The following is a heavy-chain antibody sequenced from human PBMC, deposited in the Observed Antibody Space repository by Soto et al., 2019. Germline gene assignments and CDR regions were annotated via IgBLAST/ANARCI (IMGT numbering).Heavy chain of an antibody. CDR3: AKDQSSIFRSGSGMDV. Sequence: ASVKVSCKASGYTFTSYYMHWVRQAPGQVLEWMGIINPSGGSTSYAQKFQVRVTMTRDTSTSTVYMELSSLRSEDTAVYYCAKDQSSIFRSGSGMDVWGQGTTVTVSS. CDR1: GYTFTSYY. D-gene: IGHD3-3*01. J-gene: IGHJ6*02. V-gene: IGHV1-46*01. CDR2: INPSGGST.